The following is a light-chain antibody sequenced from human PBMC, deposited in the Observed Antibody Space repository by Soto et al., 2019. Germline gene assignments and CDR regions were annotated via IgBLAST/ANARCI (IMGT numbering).Light chain of an antibody. V-gene: IGKV3-20*01. Sequence: EIVLTQSPGTLSLSPGERATLSCRASQSVSSNYLAWYQQRPGQAPRLLIFGASYRATGIPDRFSGSGSGTDFPLTISRLEPEDFAVYYCQQYGRSPPEFTFGPGTKVDSK. CDR1: QSVSSNY. J-gene: IGKJ3*01. CDR2: GAS. CDR3: QQYGRSPPEFT.